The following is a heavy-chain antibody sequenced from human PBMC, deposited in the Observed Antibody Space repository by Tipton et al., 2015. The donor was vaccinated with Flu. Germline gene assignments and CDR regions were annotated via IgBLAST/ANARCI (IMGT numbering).Heavy chain of an antibody. Sequence: TLSLTCAVYGGSFSGYYWSWIRQPPGKGLEWIGEINHSGSTNYNPSLKSRVTISVDTSKNQFSLKLSSVTAAVTAVYYCARKNYDILTGYYTQSCFDYWGQGTLITVAS. J-gene: IGHJ4*02. CDR2: INHSGST. V-gene: IGHV4-34*01. CDR1: GGSFSGYY. CDR3: ARKNYDILTGYYTQSCFDY. D-gene: IGHD3-9*01.